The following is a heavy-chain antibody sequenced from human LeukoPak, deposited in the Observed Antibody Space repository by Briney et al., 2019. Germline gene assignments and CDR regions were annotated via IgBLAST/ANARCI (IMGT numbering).Heavy chain of an antibody. J-gene: IGHJ4*02. Sequence: PGGSLRLSCAASGFTFSSYSMNWVRQAPGKGLEWVSSIGSSSSYIYYADSVKGRFTISRDNAKNSLYLQMNSLRAEDTAVYYCARVQTYYYDSSGLYSYWGQGTLVTVSS. CDR1: GFTFSSYS. D-gene: IGHD3-22*01. CDR3: ARVQTYYYDSSGLYSY. CDR2: IGSSSSYI. V-gene: IGHV3-21*01.